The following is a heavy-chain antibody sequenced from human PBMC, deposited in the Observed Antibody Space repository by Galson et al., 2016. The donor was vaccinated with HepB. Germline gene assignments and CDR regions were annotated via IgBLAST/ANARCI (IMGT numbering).Heavy chain of an antibody. V-gene: IGHV1-8*01. Sequence: SVKVSCKASGYTFSSYDINWVRQATGQGLEWMGWMDPNSGDTGYAQKFQGRVTMTRNMSIDTAYMELSSLKYEDTAVYFCARYCSGSTCSSGGYWGPGTLVTVSS. D-gene: IGHD2-15*01. CDR2: MDPNSGDT. CDR3: ARYCSGSTCSSGGY. J-gene: IGHJ4*02. CDR1: GYTFSSYD.